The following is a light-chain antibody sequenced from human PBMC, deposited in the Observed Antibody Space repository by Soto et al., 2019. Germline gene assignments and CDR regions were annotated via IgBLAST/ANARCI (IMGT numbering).Light chain of an antibody. Sequence: DIQLTQSPSFLSASVGDRVTITCRASQGISSYLAWYQQKPGKAPKLLVYAASTLQSGVPSRFSGSGTGTEFTLTISSLQPEDFATYYCQQLKRYPTFGQGTKVDIK. CDR1: QGISSY. J-gene: IGKJ1*01. CDR2: AAS. V-gene: IGKV1-9*01. CDR3: QQLKRYPT.